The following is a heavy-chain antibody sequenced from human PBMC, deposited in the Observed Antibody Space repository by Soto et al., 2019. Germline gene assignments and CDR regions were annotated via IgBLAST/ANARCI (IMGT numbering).Heavy chain of an antibody. D-gene: IGHD4-17*01. CDR1: GYTFTSYA. CDR3: ARAPGYGDYGTSPADDY. Sequence: QVQLVQSGAEEKKPGASVKVSCKASGYTFTSYAMHWVRQAPGQRLEWMGWINAGNGNTKYSQKFQGRVTITRDTSASTAYMDLSSLRSEDTAVYYCARAPGYGDYGTSPADDYWGQGTLVTVSS. V-gene: IGHV1-3*05. J-gene: IGHJ4*02. CDR2: INAGNGNT.